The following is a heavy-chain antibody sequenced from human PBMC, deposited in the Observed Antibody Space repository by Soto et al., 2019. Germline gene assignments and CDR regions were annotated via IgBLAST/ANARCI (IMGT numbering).Heavy chain of an antibody. Sequence: QVQLVQSGAEVKKPGSSVKVSCKASGGTFSSYAISWVRQAPGQGLEWMGGIIPIFGTANYAQKFQGRVTITADESTSTAYMELSSLRSEDTAVYYCASGYYFKYGSFRGGYYFDYWGQGTLVTVSS. D-gene: IGHD3-3*01. V-gene: IGHV1-69*01. CDR2: IIPIFGTA. J-gene: IGHJ4*02. CDR3: ASGYYFKYGSFRGGYYFDY. CDR1: GGTFSSYA.